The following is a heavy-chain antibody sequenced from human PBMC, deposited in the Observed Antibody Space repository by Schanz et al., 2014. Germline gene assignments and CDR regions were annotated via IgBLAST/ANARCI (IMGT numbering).Heavy chain of an antibody. J-gene: IGHJ4*02. V-gene: IGHV3-23*01. Sequence: EVQLLESGGGLVQPGGSLRLSCAASGFTFSSYAMSWVRQAPGKGLEWVSAIVGGGGAPYYAESVKGRFTISRDNSKTPPPMQLTSPTAQDPAAYYCAKDVVGATYGQGHSLDYWGPGTLVTVSS. D-gene: IGHD1-26*01. CDR3: AKDVVGATYGQGHSLDY. CDR2: IVGGGGAP. CDR1: GFTFSSYA.